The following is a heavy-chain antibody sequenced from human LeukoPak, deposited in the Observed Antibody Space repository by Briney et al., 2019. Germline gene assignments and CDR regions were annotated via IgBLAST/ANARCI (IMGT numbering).Heavy chain of an antibody. CDR1: GFTFSSYA. D-gene: IGHD5-12*01. CDR2: IRSKTYGGTT. V-gene: IGHV3-49*04. J-gene: IGHJ4*02. CDR3: TRGGIVAATLYYFDY. Sequence: GGSLRLSCAASGFTFSSYAMHWVRQAPGKGLEWVGFIRSKTYGGTTEYAASVEGRFTVSRDDSKSIAYLQMNSLKTEDTAVYYCTRGGIVAATLYYFDYWGQGTLVTVSS.